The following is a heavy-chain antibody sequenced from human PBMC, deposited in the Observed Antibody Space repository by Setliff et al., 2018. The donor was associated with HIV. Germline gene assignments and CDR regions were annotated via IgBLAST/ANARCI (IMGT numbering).Heavy chain of an antibody. V-gene: IGHV2-5*02. D-gene: IGHD2-15*01. J-gene: IGHJ5*02. Sequence: SGPTLVNPTPSPKLTCNFSGFSLSTSGVGVGWIRQFPGKALEWLALIYWDDDKRYSLSLTSRLTITKDTSKNQVVLTMTNMDSVDTATYYCAHSSYCSGGSCPNWFDPWGQGTLVTVSS. CDR1: GFSLSTSGVG. CDR3: AHSSYCSGGSCPNWFDP. CDR2: IYWDDDK.